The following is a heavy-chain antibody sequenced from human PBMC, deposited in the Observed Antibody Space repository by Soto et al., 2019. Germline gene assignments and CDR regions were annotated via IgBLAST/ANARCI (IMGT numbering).Heavy chain of an antibody. Sequence: GGSLRLSCAASGFTFDDYAMHWVRQAPGKGLEWVSGISWNSGSIGYADSVKGRFTISRDNAKNSLYLQMNSLRAEDTALYYCAKDSRFGYCSSTSCYEGGFDYWGQGTLVTVSS. CDR3: AKDSRFGYCSSTSCYEGGFDY. D-gene: IGHD2-2*01. V-gene: IGHV3-9*01. CDR2: ISWNSGSI. J-gene: IGHJ4*02. CDR1: GFTFDDYA.